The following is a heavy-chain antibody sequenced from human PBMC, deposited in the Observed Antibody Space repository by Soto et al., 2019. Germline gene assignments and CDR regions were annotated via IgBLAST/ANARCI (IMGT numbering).Heavy chain of an antibody. CDR2: ISYDGSNK. J-gene: IGHJ4*02. Sequence: PGGSLRLSCAASGFTFSSYGMHWVRQAPGKGLEWVAVISYDGSNKYYADSVKGRFTISRDNSKNTLYLQMNSLRAEDTAVYYCAKVAAYGSGSPQGWYFDYWGQGTLVTVSS. CDR3: AKVAAYGSGSPQGWYFDY. D-gene: IGHD3-10*01. V-gene: IGHV3-30*18. CDR1: GFTFSSYG.